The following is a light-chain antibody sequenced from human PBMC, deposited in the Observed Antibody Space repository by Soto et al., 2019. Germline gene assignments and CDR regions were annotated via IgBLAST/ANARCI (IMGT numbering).Light chain of an antibody. Sequence: AIQLTQSPSSLSASVGDRVTITCRASQGISSALAWYQQKPGKAPKLLIYDASSLESGVPSRFRGSGSGTDFTLTISSLQPEDFATYYCQQFNNYPTFGKGTRLEIK. CDR2: DAS. CDR3: QQFNNYPT. J-gene: IGKJ5*01. V-gene: IGKV1D-13*01. CDR1: QGISSA.